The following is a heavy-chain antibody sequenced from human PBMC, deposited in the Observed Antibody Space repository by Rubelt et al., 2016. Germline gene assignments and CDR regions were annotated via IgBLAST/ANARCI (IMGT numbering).Heavy chain of an antibody. CDR3: ARSWISGYYYVY. V-gene: IGHV1-46*01. D-gene: IGHD3-22*01. Sequence: QVQLVQSGAEVKKPGASVKVSCKASGYTFTSYYMHWVRQAPGQGLEWMGIINPSGGSTSYAQKFQGRVTMTRDTSASTAYMELSSLRSEDTAVYYCARSWISGYYYVYWGQGTLVTVSS. CDR1: GYTFTSYY. CDR2: INPSGGST. J-gene: IGHJ4*02.